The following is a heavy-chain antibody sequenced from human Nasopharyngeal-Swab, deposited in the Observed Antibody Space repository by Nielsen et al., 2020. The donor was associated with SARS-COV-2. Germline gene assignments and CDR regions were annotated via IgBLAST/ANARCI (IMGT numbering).Heavy chain of an antibody. V-gene: IGHV3-49*03. J-gene: IGHJ5*02. CDR3: TRGRVVPAAIDWFDP. CDR1: GFIFGDYA. CDR2: IRSKAYGGTT. D-gene: IGHD2-2*01. Sequence: GGSLRLSCTASGFIFGDYAMSWFRQAPGKGLEWVGFIRSKAYGGTTEYAASVKGRFTISRDDSKSIAYLQMNSLKTEDTAVYYCTRGRVVPAAIDWFDPWGQGTLVTVSS.